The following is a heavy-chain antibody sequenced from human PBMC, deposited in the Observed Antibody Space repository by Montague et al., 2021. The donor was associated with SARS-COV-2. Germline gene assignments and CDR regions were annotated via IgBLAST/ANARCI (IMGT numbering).Heavy chain of an antibody. CDR3: ARGDEEQWLVHYYYYGMDV. CDR1: GDSVSSNSAA. V-gene: IGHV6-1*01. D-gene: IGHD6-19*01. Sequence: CAISGDSVSSNSAAWNWIRQSPSRGLEWLGRTCYRSKWYNDYAVSVKSRITINPDTSKNQFSLQLNSVTPEDTAVYYCARGDEEQWLVHYYYYGMDVWGQGTTVTVSS. J-gene: IGHJ6*02. CDR2: TCYRSKWYN.